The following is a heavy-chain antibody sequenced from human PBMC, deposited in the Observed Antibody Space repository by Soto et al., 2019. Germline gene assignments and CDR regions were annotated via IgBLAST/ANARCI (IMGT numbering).Heavy chain of an antibody. V-gene: IGHV1-69*13. CDR1: GGTFSSYA. J-gene: IGHJ6*02. Sequence: SVKISCKASGGTFSSYAISWVRQAPGQGLEWMGGIIPIFGTANYAQKFQGRVTITADESTSTAYMELSSLRSEDTAVYYCATVGYCSSTSCYTDYYYGMDVWGQGTTVTVSS. CDR2: IIPIFGTA. CDR3: ATVGYCSSTSCYTDYYYGMDV. D-gene: IGHD2-2*02.